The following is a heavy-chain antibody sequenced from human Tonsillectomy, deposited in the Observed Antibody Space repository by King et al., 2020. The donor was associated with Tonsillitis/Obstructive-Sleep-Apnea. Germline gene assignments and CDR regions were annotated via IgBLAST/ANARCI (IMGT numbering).Heavy chain of an antibody. CDR2: IIPIFGTA. J-gene: IGHJ6*03. CDR1: GGTFSSYA. V-gene: IGHV1-69*01. D-gene: IGHD2-2*01. Sequence: QLVQSGAEVKKPGSSVKVSCKASGGTFSSYAISWVRQAPGQGLEWMGGIIPIFGTANYAQKFQGRVTITADESTSTAYMELSSLGSGDTAVYYCASGPHIVVVPAAIRGFYYYMDVWGKGTTVTVSS. CDR3: ASGPHIVVVPAAIRGFYYYMDV.